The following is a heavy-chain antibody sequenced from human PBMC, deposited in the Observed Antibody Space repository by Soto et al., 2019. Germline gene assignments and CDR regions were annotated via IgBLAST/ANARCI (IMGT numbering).Heavy chain of an antibody. J-gene: IGHJ4*02. V-gene: IGHV3-48*02. D-gene: IGHD6-19*01. CDR2: ITSDTNTI. CDR1: GFPFSIYS. CDR3: ARSVEGHFDY. Sequence: EVQLVESGGGLVQPGGSLRLTCVASGFPFSIYSMNWVRQAPGKGLEWSSYITSDTNTIKYADSVKGRFTISRDNAKNLVYLQMNSLIDEDTAVYFYARSVEGHFDYWGQGTVVTVSS.